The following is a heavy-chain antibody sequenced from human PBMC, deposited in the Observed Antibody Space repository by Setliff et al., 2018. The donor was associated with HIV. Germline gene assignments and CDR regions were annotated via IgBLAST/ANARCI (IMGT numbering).Heavy chain of an antibody. V-gene: IGHV4-61*02. CDR2: IYTSGST. Sequence: LSLTCTVSGGSICSGSYYWSWIRQPAGKGLEWIGRIYTSGSTNYNPSLKSRVTISVDTSKNQFSLKLSSVTAADTAVYYCAREGSGFLDYWGQGTLVTVSS. CDR3: AREGSGFLDY. J-gene: IGHJ4*02. CDR1: GGSICSGSYY. D-gene: IGHD6-19*01.